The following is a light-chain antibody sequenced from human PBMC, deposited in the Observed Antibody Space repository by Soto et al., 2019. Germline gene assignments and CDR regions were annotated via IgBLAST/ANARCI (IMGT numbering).Light chain of an antibody. V-gene: IGKV3-20*01. CDR3: QQYGSSPLT. CDR1: QSVSSSY. J-gene: IGKJ4*01. Sequence: EIVLTQSPGTLSLSPGERATLSCRASQSVSSSYLAWYQQKPGQAPRLLIYGASSRATGIPDRFSGSGSRTDFTLTISRLEPEDFAVYYCQQYGSSPLTFGGGTKVGIK. CDR2: GAS.